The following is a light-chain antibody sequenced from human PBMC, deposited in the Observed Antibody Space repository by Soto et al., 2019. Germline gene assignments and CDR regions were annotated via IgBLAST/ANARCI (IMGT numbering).Light chain of an antibody. CDR3: QQYNNWPTWT. Sequence: EIVMTQSPATLSVSPGERATLSCRASQSVSSNLAWYQQKPGQAPRLLIYGASTRGTGIPARFSGSGSGTEFNLTISSRQSEDFAVYYCQQYNNWPTWTFGQGTKVEIK. CDR1: QSVSSN. V-gene: IGKV3-15*01. CDR2: GAS. J-gene: IGKJ1*01.